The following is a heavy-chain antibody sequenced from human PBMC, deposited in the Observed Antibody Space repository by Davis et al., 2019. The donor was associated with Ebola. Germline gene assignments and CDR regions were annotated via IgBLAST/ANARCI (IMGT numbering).Heavy chain of an antibody. V-gene: IGHV1-8*01. Sequence: ASVKVSCKASGYTFTGYDINWVRQATGQGLEWMGWMNPNSGNTGYAQKFQGRVTITADESTSTAYMELSSLRSEDTAVYYCAGRYCSGGSCYSRGYYYYGMDVWGQGTTVTVSS. J-gene: IGHJ6*02. CDR1: GYTFTGYD. D-gene: IGHD2-15*01. CDR3: AGRYCSGGSCYSRGYYYYGMDV. CDR2: MNPNSGNT.